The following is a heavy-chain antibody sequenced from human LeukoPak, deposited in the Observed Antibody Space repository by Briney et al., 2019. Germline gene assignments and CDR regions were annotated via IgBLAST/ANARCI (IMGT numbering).Heavy chain of an antibody. J-gene: IGHJ4*02. CDR1: GGSFSGYY. CDR2: IYTSGST. V-gene: IGHV4-4*07. Sequence: PSETLSLTCAVYGGSFSGYYWSWIRQPAGKGLEWIGRIYTSGSTNYNPSLKSRVTMSVDTSKNQFSLKLSSVTAADTAVYYCARDRDLELQSYFDYWGQGTLVTVSS. CDR3: ARDRDLELQSYFDY. D-gene: IGHD1-7*01.